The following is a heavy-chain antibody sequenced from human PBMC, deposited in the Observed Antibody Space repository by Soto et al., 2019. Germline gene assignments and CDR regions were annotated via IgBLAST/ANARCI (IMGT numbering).Heavy chain of an antibody. Sequence: SETLSLTCGVSGDSITTYKCLTLLRHTPGKGLEWIGEIYDSGNTRYNPSLKSRVTISKDTSKNELSLKLNSVTVADTAVYYCATCQLGEYYYAMDIWGQGTTVTVSS. CDR3: ATCQLGEYYYAMDI. V-gene: IGHV4-4*02. CDR1: GDSITTYKC. D-gene: IGHD7-27*01. CDR2: IYDSGNT. J-gene: IGHJ6*02.